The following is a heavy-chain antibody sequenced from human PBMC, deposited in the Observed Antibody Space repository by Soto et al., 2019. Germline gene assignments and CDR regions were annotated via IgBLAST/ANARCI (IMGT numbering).Heavy chain of an antibody. V-gene: IGHV4-30-4*01. D-gene: IGHD2-15*01. Sequence: QVRLQESGPGLVKPSQTLSLTCTVSGGSLNSDSYYWGWIRQPPGKGLEWIGYIYSSGSTYSNPSLKSPVAMSVDTSQNHFSLTLTSVTAADTAVYFCVRGTDCATDDACHRYFDAWGQGIPVAVSS. J-gene: IGHJ4*02. CDR3: VRGTDCATDDACHRYFDA. CDR1: GGSLNSDSYY. CDR2: IYSSGST.